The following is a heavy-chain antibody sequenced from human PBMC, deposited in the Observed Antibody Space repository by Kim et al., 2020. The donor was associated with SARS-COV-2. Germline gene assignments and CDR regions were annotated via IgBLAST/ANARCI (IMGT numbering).Heavy chain of an antibody. V-gene: IGHV3-13*04. D-gene: IGHD3-9*01. CDR3: ARGSLPSLYYDILTGYPREPYYYGMDV. CDR2: IGTAGDT. Sequence: GGSLRLSCAASGFTFSSYDMHWVRQATGKGLEWVSAIGTAGDTYYPGSVKGRFTISRENAKNSLYLQMNSLRAGDTAVYYCARGSLPSLYYDILTGYPREPYYYGMDVWGQGTTVTVSS. J-gene: IGHJ6*02. CDR1: GFTFSSYD.